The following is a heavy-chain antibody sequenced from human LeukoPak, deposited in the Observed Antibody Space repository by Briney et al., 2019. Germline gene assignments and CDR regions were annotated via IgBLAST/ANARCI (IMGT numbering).Heavy chain of an antibody. CDR2: ISGSGGST. J-gene: IGHJ4*02. Sequence: PGGSLRLSCAASGFPFSIYAMSWVRQAPGKGLEWVSAISGSGGSTYYADSVKGRFTISRDNSKNTLYLQMNSLRAEDTAVYYCAKGGSGSYSGFDYWGQGTLVTVSS. CDR3: AKGGSGSYSGFDY. D-gene: IGHD1-26*01. CDR1: GFPFSIYA. V-gene: IGHV3-23*01.